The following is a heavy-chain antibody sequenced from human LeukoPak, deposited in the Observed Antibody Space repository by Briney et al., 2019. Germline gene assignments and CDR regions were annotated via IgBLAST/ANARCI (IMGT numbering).Heavy chain of an antibody. Sequence: PSETLSLTCTVSGGSISSGSDYWSWIRQPAGKGLEWIGRIYTSGSTNFNPSLKSRVTISVDTSKNQFSLKLSSVTAADTAVYYCAREGGITMVRGVITYWGQGTLVTVSS. D-gene: IGHD3-10*01. J-gene: IGHJ4*02. CDR2: IYTSGST. CDR1: GGSISSGSDY. CDR3: AREGGITMVRGVITY. V-gene: IGHV4-61*02.